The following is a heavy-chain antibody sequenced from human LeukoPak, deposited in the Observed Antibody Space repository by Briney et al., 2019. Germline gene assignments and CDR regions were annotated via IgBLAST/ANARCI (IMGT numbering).Heavy chain of an antibody. CDR1: GFIISIFS. V-gene: IGHV3-48*04. CDR2: ISHDGSIA. Sequence: GGSLRLSCVASGFIISIFSMDWVPQTPGKGLEWISYISHDGSIAYYTDSVKGRFTISRDNAKNSLYLQMNSLRAEDTAVYYCAKDAGTDGALEAFDIWGQGTMVTVSS. J-gene: IGHJ3*02. CDR3: AKDAGTDGALEAFDI. D-gene: IGHD1-26*01.